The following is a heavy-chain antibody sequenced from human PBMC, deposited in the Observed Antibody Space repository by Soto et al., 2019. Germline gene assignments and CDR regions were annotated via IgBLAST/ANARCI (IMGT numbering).Heavy chain of an antibody. J-gene: IGHJ6*02. CDR1: GFTFTSSA. V-gene: IGHV1-58*01. CDR2: IVVGSGNT. CDR3: AAEGGREYYYDSSGLINYYYYYGMDV. D-gene: IGHD3-22*01. Sequence: SVKVSCEASGFTFTSSAVQWVRQARVQRLEWIGWIVVGSGNTNYAQKFQERVTITRDMSTSTAYMELSSLRSEDTAVYYCAAEGGREYYYDSSGLINYYYYYGMDVWGQGTTVTVSS.